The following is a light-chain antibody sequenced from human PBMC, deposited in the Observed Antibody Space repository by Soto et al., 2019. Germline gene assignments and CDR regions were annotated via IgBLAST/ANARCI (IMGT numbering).Light chain of an antibody. V-gene: IGKV3-15*01. J-gene: IGKJ1*01. CDR3: QQYRNWPRT. CDR2: GAS. Sequence: DIVMTQSPATLSVAPGERVNFSCRASQGVSRKLAWYQHKPGQAPRLLISGASTGATGIPGRFSGRGSGTEFTLTINNLQSEDFAVYYCQQYRNWPRTFGQGTKVDI. CDR1: QGVSRK.